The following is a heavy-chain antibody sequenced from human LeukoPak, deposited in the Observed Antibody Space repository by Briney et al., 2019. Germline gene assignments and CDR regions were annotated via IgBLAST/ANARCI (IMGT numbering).Heavy chain of an antibody. CDR2: IYSGGST. CDR1: GFTFSSYA. V-gene: IGHV3-53*01. J-gene: IGHJ4*02. D-gene: IGHD6-13*01. Sequence: GGSLRLSCAASGFTFSSYAMSWVRQAPGKGLEWVSVIYSGGSTYYADSVKGRFTISRDNSKNTLYLQMNSLRAEDTAVYYCARDQIAAAGTFNWGQGTLVTVSS. CDR3: ARDQIAAAGTFN.